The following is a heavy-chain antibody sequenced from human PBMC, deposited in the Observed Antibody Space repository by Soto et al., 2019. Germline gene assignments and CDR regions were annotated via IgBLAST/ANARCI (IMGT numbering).Heavy chain of an antibody. CDR3: ARVGSRDASNYGLDQ. CDR2: VISASGSV. Sequence: QVQVVQSGAEVKKPGSSVKISCKASGRIFSSFPTSWVRQVPGQGLEWMGGVISASGSVTYAPKFQGRVTMTAVNSAGIGYMELTSLTSEDTAIYYCARVGSRDASNYGLDQWGPGTMVTVSS. V-gene: IGHV1-69*06. CDR1: GRIFSSFP. D-gene: IGHD3-10*01. J-gene: IGHJ1*01.